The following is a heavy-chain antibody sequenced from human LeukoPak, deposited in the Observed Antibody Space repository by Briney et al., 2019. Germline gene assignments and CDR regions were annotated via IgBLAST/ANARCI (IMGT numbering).Heavy chain of an antibody. CDR1: GASNIAYY. CDR2: VYYSGST. CDR3: ASGWLRYYYFDN. Sequence: ASETLSLTCAISGASNIAYYWSWIRQSPGQGLEWIGYVYYSGSTNYNPSLESRVAISIDTSKNQFSLNLTSVSAADTAVYYCASGWLRYYYFDNWGQGILVTVSS. V-gene: IGHV4-59*01. D-gene: IGHD5-12*01. J-gene: IGHJ4*02.